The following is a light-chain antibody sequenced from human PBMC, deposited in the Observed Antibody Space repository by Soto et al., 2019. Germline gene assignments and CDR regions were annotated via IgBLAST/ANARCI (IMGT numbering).Light chain of an antibody. CDR2: GNS. CDR1: SSNIGAGYD. CDR3: QSYDSSPSGV. J-gene: IGLJ1*01. V-gene: IGLV1-40*01. Sequence: QSVLTQPPSVSGAPGQRVTISCTGSSSNIGAGYDVHWYQQLPGTAPKLLIYGNSNRPSGVPDRFSGSKSGTSASLAITGLQAEDEADYYCQSYDSSPSGVFGTGTKVTV.